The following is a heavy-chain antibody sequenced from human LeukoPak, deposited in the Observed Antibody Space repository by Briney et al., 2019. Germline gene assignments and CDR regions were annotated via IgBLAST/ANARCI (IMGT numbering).Heavy chain of an antibody. CDR3: ASTDIVVVPAPNYYYYYMDV. Sequence: ASVKVSCKASGGTLSSYAISWVRQAPGQGLEWMGGIIPIFGTANYAQKFQGRVTITADESTSTAYMELSSLRSEDTAVYYCASTDIVVVPAPNYYYYYMDVWGKGTTVTISS. CDR1: GGTLSSYA. J-gene: IGHJ6*03. CDR2: IIPIFGTA. D-gene: IGHD2-2*01. V-gene: IGHV1-69*01.